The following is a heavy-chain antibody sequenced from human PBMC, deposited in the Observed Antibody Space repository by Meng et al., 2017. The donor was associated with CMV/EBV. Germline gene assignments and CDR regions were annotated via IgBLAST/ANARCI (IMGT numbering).Heavy chain of an antibody. Sequence: LSPTCAASGSTSSDYYMSWIRQAPGKGMGWVSYISSSGSTIYHADSGKGRFTHSRDNAKNPLYLQTTSLRAEDTAMYYCARRSSIAARLSRPDYYYGMDVWGQGTTVTVSS. CDR1: GSTSSDYY. D-gene: IGHD6-6*01. V-gene: IGHV3-11*01. J-gene: IGHJ6*02. CDR2: ISSSGSTI. CDR3: ARRSSIAARLSRPDYYYGMDV.